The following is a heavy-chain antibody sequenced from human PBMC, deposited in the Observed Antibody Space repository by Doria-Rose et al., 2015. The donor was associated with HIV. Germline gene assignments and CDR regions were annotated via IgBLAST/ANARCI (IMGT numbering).Heavy chain of an antibody. CDR1: GVSLSSPGMG. V-gene: IGHV2-26*01. Sequence: SGPVLVKPTETLTLTCTVSGVSLSSPGMGVSWIRQPPGKALEWLANIFSDDERSYKTSLKSRHTISRGTSESQVVLTMTDMDPVDTATYYCARIKSSRWYHKYYFDFWGQGTLVIVSA. J-gene: IGHJ4*02. D-gene: IGHD6-13*01. CDR2: IFSDDER. CDR3: ARIKSSRWYHKYYFDF.